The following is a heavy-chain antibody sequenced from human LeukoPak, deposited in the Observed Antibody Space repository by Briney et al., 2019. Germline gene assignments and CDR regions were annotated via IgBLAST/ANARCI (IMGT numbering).Heavy chain of an antibody. V-gene: IGHV3-30*04. J-gene: IGHJ4*02. CDR1: GFTFSRYA. D-gene: IGHD5-24*01. Sequence: GGSLRLSCAASGFTFSRYAMHWVRAAPGKGLEWVAVISYDGSNKYYADSVKGRFTISRDNSKNTLYLQMNSLRAEDTAVYYCARDGRRWLQILTSAGGYYFDYWGQGTLVTVSS. CDR3: ARDGRRWLQILTSAGGYYFDY. CDR2: ISYDGSNK.